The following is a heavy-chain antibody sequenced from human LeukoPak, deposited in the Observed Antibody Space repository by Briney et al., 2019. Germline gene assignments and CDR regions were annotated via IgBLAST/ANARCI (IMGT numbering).Heavy chain of an antibody. CDR3: ARSDVDLVAKILAFDI. CDR1: GGTFNNYA. J-gene: IGHJ3*02. Sequence: ASVKVSCKASGGTFNNYAISWVRQAPGQGLEWMGGIIPIFGTENYAQKFQGRVTITTDESTSTAYMKLSSLRSEDTAVYYCARSDVDLVAKILAFDIWGQGTVVTVSS. V-gene: IGHV1-69*05. CDR2: IIPIFGTE. D-gene: IGHD5-12*01.